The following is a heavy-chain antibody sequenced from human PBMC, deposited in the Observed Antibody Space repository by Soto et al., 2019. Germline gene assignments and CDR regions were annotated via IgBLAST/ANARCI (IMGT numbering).Heavy chain of an antibody. CDR2: TYYRSKWYN. V-gene: IGHV6-1*01. CDR3: ARDRAYYYDSSGYYHDAFDI. CDR1: GDSVSSNSAA. Sequence: PSQTLSLICVISGDSVSSNSAAWNWIRQSPSRGLEWLGRTYYRSKWYNDYAVSVKSRITINPDTSKNQFSLQLNSVTPEDTAVYYCARDRAYYYDSSGYYHDAFDIWGQGTRSPS. J-gene: IGHJ3*02. D-gene: IGHD3-22*01.